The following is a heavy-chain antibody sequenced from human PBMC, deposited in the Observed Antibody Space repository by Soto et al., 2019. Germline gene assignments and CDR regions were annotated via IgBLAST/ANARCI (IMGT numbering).Heavy chain of an antibody. V-gene: IGHV4-59*08. CDR3: ARRRYSGYDSNWFDP. CDR1: GGSISSYY. CDR2: IYYSGST. D-gene: IGHD5-12*01. J-gene: IGHJ5*02. Sequence: SETLSLTCTVSGGSISSYYWSWIRQPPGKGLEWIGYIYYSGSTNYNPSLKSRVTISVDTSKNQFSLKLSSVIAADTAVYYCARRRYSGYDSNWFDPWGQGTLVTVSS.